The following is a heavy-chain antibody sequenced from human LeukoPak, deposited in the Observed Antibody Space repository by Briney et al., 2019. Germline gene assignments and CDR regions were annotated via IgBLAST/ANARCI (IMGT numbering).Heavy chain of an antibody. V-gene: IGHV3-23*01. J-gene: IGHJ4*02. CDR1: GFTFSSYA. Sequence: GGSLRLPCAASGFTFSSYAMSWVRQAPGKGLEWVSAISGSGGSTYYADSVEGRFTISRDNSKNTLYLQMNSLRAEDTAVYYCAKDGAARPTHFDYWGQGTLVTVSS. CDR2: ISGSGGST. D-gene: IGHD6-6*01. CDR3: AKDGAARPTHFDY.